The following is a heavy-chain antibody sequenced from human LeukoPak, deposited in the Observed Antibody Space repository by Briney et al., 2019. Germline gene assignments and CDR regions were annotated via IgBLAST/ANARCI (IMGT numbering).Heavy chain of an antibody. CDR1: GGSFSGYY. CDR3: ARGVREGRRLWYQLRSGYYYGMDV. CDR2: INHSGST. Sequence: SETLSLTCAVYGGSFSGYYWSWIRQPPGKGLGWIGEINHSGSTNYNPSLKSRVTISVDTSKNQFSLKLSSVTAADTAVYYCARGVREGRRLWYQLRSGYYYGMDVWGQGTTVTVSS. J-gene: IGHJ6*02. D-gene: IGHD2-2*01. V-gene: IGHV4-34*01.